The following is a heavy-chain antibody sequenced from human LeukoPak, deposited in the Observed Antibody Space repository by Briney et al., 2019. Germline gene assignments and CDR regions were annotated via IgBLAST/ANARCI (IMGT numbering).Heavy chain of an antibody. D-gene: IGHD3-16*01. J-gene: IGHJ4*02. Sequence: SETLSLTCTVSGGSISSYYWSWIRQPPGKGLEWIGYIYYSGSTNYNPSLKSRVTISVDTSKNQFSLKLSAVTAADTAVYYCARGSGGYPYYFDYWSQGTLVTVSS. CDR1: GGSISSYY. CDR2: IYYSGST. V-gene: IGHV4-59*01. CDR3: ARGSGGYPYYFDY.